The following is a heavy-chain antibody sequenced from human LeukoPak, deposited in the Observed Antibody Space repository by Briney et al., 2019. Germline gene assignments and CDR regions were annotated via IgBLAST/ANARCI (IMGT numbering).Heavy chain of an antibody. V-gene: IGHV4-59*01. CDR1: GGSISSYY. CDR3: ARGVYIAAAQYAY. D-gene: IGHD6-13*01. Sequence: SETLSLTCTVSGGSISSYYWSWTRQPPGKGLEWIGYIYYSGTTNYNPSLKSRVAISVDTSKNQFSLKLSPVTAADTAVYYCARGVYIAAAQYAYWGQGTLVTVSS. J-gene: IGHJ4*02. CDR2: IYYSGTT.